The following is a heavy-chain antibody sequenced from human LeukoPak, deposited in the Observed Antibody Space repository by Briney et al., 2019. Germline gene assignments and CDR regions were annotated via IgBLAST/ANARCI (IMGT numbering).Heavy chain of an antibody. CDR2: ISGSAGST. CDR1: GFTFSSYA. Sequence: GGSLRLSCAASGFTFSSYAMSWVRQAPGKGLEWVSTISGSAGSTYNADSVKGRFTISRDNSKNTLYLQMNSLRAEDTAVYYCAKVHYGGNSLDAFDIWGQGTMVTVSS. V-gene: IGHV3-23*01. D-gene: IGHD4-23*01. J-gene: IGHJ3*02. CDR3: AKVHYGGNSLDAFDI.